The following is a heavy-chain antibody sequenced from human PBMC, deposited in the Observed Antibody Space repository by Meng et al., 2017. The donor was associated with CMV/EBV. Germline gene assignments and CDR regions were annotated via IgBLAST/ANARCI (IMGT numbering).Heavy chain of an antibody. CDR1: GYRVTRYW. J-gene: IGHJ4*02. V-gene: IGHV5-10-1*01. D-gene: IGHD1-26*01. CDR3: ARGSGGATG. Sequence: ITCKGCGYRVTRYWIRWVRQMPRNGREWMGRIDPSNSYTTCSTCFQGHVTISADKSISTAYLQWSSLKASDTAMYYCARGSGGATGWGQGTLVTVSS. CDR2: IDPSNSYT.